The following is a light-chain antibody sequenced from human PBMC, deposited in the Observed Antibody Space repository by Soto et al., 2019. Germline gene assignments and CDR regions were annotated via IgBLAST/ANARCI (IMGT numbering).Light chain of an antibody. CDR2: GAS. CDR3: QQYNNWPPIS. CDR1: QSVSSN. J-gene: IGKJ5*01. V-gene: IGKV3-15*01. Sequence: EIVMAHSPGSSPVSSEAKATHSCSSSQSVSSNLAWYQQKPGQAPRLLIYGASTRATGIPARFSGSGSGTEFTLTIRSLQSEDFAVYYCQQYNNWPPISCGKGTRLEIK.